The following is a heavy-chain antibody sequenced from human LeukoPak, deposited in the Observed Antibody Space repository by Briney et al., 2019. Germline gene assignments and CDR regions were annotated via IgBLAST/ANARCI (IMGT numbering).Heavy chain of an antibody. CDR3: ARMGGYSGYATH. J-gene: IGHJ4*02. Sequence: SETLSLTCTVSGGSISTYYWSWIRQPPGKGLEWIGYIHYSGTTNYNPSLKSRVTISLDTSKNQFSLNLCSVTAADTVVYYCARMGGYSGYATHWGQGTLVTVSS. CDR1: GGSISTYY. V-gene: IGHV4-59*08. CDR2: IHYSGTT. D-gene: IGHD5-12*01.